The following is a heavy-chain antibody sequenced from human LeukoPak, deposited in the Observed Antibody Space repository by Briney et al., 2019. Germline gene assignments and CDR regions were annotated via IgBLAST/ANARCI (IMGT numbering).Heavy chain of an antibody. D-gene: IGHD3-22*01. J-gene: IGHJ4*02. CDR1: GFTFSSYW. CDR2: INSDGSST. V-gene: IGHV3-74*01. CDR3: ARERITYYYDSSGLL. Sequence: PGGSLRLSCAASGFTFSSYWMHWVRQAPGEGLVWVSRINSDGSSTSYADSVKGRFTISRDNAKNTLYLQMKSLRAEDTAVYYCARERITYYYDSSGLLWGQGTLVTVSS.